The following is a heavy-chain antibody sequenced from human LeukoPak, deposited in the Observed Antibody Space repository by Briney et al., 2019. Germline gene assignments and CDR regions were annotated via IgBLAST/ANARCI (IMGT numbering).Heavy chain of an antibody. J-gene: IGHJ4*02. CDR1: GGSISSYY. V-gene: IGHV4-59*08. D-gene: IGHD6-6*01. CDR3: ARAYSRSSFDY. Sequence: PSETLSLTCTVSGGSISSYYWSWIRQPLEQGLEWIGYVYYSGSTNYNPSLKSRVTISIDTSKNQFSLTLNSVTAADTAVYYCARAYSRSSFDYWGLGTLVTGSS. CDR2: VYYSGST.